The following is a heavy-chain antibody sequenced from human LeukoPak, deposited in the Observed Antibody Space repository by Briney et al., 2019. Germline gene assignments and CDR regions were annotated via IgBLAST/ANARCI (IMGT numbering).Heavy chain of an antibody. CDR2: TWYDGSNK. J-gene: IGHJ4*02. D-gene: IGHD3-10*01. CDR1: GFTFSSYG. V-gene: IGHV3-33*01. Sequence: GGSLRLSCAASGFTFSSYGMHWVRQAPGKGLEWVAVTWYDGSNKYYADSVKGRFTISRDNSKNTLYLQMNSLRAEDTAAYYCARDQYYGSGIVPSDYWGQGTLVTVSS. CDR3: ARDQYYGSGIVPSDY.